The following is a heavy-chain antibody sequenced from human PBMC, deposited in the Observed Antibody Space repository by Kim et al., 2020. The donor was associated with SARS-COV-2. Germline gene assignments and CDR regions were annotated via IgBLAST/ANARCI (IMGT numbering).Heavy chain of an antibody. CDR3: ARVVVITPDFDY. CDR1: GGSISSSSYY. V-gene: IGHV4-39*02. CDR2: INYSGST. J-gene: IGHJ4*02. D-gene: IGHD3-22*01. Sequence: SETLSLTCTVSGGSISSSSYYWGWIRQPPGKGLEWIGSINYSGSTYYNPSLKSRVTISVDTSKNQFSLKLSSETAADTAVYYCARVVVITPDFDYWGQGTLVTVSS.